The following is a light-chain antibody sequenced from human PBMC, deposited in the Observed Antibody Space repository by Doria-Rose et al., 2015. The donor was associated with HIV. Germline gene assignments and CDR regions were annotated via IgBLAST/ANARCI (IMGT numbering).Light chain of an antibody. Sequence: DIRVTQSPESLGMSLGERATLNCKSNQSLLYTSTNYLAWYQQKPGQPPKLLIYWASTRQSGVPARFSGSGSGTDFTPTISSLEAKDVAVYYCQQYYDTPSFGPGTTVDIK. J-gene: IGKJ3*01. CDR2: WAS. CDR3: QQYYDTPS. V-gene: IGKV4-1*01. CDR1: QSLLYTSTNY.